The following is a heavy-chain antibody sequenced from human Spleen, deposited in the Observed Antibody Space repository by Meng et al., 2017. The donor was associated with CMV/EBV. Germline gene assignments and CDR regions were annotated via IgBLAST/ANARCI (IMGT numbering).Heavy chain of an antibody. CDR3: ARGIFRFLEWLPSLDY. CDR2: ISPYNGNT. D-gene: IGHD3-3*01. Sequence: GYTSASYGRSWVRQAPGQGLEWMGWISPYNGNTKYAQKFQGRVTMTTDTSTSTVYMELRNLGSDDTAVYYCARGIFRFLEWLPSLDYWGQGTLVTVSS. CDR1: GYTSASYG. J-gene: IGHJ4*02. V-gene: IGHV1-18*01.